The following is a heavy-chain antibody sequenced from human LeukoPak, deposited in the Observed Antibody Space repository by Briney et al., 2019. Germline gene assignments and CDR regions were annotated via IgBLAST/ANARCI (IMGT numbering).Heavy chain of an antibody. CDR2: IYYSGST. Sequence: PSETLSLTCAVSGGSITDTTYYWAWFRQPPGEGLEWIGYIYYSGSTYYHPSLKSRVTISLDTSKNQFSLKLSSVTAADTAVYYCARVTTVTTSFHFDYWGQGTLVTVSS. CDR1: GGSITDTTYY. D-gene: IGHD4-17*01. CDR3: ARVTTVTTSFHFDY. V-gene: IGHV4-30-4*08. J-gene: IGHJ4*02.